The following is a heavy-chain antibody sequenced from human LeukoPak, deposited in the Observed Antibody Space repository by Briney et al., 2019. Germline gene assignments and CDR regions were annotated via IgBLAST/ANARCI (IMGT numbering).Heavy chain of an antibody. CDR2: INVGNGNT. Sequence: ASVKVSCKASGYTFTSYYMHWVRQAPGQRLEWMGWINVGNGNTKYSQKFQGRVTITRDTSASTAYMELSSLRSEDTAVYYCARLTYYYDSSGQNWFDPWGQGTLVTVSS. J-gene: IGHJ5*02. V-gene: IGHV1-3*01. D-gene: IGHD3-22*01. CDR1: GYTFTSYY. CDR3: ARLTYYYDSSGQNWFDP.